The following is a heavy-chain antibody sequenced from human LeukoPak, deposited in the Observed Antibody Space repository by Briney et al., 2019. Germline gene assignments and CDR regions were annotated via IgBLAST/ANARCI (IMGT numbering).Heavy chain of an antibody. CDR1: GFTFSSYA. J-gene: IGHJ6*02. Sequence: GGSLRLSCVASGFTFSSYAMHWVRQAPGKGLEWVAVISYDGSNKYYADSVKGRFTISRDNSKNTLYLQMNSLRAEDTAVYYCARDMTAAKLPYYYYYGMDVWGQGTTVTVSS. V-gene: IGHV3-30-3*01. CDR3: ARDMTAAKLPYYYYYGMDV. D-gene: IGHD6-13*01. CDR2: ISYDGSNK.